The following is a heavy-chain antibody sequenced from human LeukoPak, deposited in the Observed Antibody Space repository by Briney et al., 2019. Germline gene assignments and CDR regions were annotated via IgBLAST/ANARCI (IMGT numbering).Heavy chain of an antibody. V-gene: IGHV3-74*01. J-gene: IGHJ4*02. CDR1: GVSFSSYW. CDR2: INSDGSTT. CDR3: ASTIAGREY. D-gene: IGHD6-6*01. Sequence: GGSLRLSXVGSGVSFSSYWMHWVRQAPGKGLVWVARINSDGSTTSYADSVNGRFTISRDNAKNSLYLQMNSLTAGDTAVYYCASTIAGREYWGQGTLATVSS.